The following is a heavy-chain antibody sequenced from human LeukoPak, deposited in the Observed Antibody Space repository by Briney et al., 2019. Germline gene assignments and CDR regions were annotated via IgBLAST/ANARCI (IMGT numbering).Heavy chain of an antibody. J-gene: IGHJ4*02. V-gene: IGHV3-33*06. CDR3: AKQPFRTYYYGSGSYSPPDY. CDR2: IWYDGSNK. D-gene: IGHD3-10*01. CDR1: GFTFSSYG. Sequence: PGRSLRLSCAASGFTFSSYGMHWVRQAPGKGLEWVAVIWYDGSNKYYADSVKGRFTISRDNSKNTLYLQMNSLRAEDTAVYYCAKQPFRTYYYGSGSYSPPDYWGQGTLATASS.